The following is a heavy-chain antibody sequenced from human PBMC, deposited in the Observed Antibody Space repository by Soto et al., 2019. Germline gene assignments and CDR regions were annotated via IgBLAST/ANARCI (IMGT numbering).Heavy chain of an antibody. Sequence: PPVVNPTQTLTLACPFSGFSRSTSGVGVGWIRQPPGNALEWLALIYWDDDRRYNPSLKSRLAITKDTSKKQVVLTMSITDPVDTATYYCANSNMQYTWSSVVSDYWGQGSVDTGSS. CDR1: GFSRSTSGVG. CDR2: IYWDDDR. V-gene: IGHV2-5*02. CDR3: ANSNMQYTWSSVVSDY. D-gene: IGHD3-3*01. J-gene: IGHJ4*02.